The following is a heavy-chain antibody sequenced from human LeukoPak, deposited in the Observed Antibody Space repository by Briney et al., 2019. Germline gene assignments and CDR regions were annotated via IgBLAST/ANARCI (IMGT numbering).Heavy chain of an antibody. CDR1: GFTFSDYY. D-gene: IGHD3-22*01. V-gene: IGHV3-11*06. J-gene: IGHJ3*02. Sequence: TGGSLRLSCAASGFTFSDYYMSWIRQAPGKGLEWVSSISSSSSYIYYADSVKGRFTISRDNAKNSLYLQMNSLRAEDTAVYYCARASTYYYDSSGRDDAFDIWGQGTMVTVSS. CDR2: ISSSSSYI. CDR3: ARASTYYYDSSGRDDAFDI.